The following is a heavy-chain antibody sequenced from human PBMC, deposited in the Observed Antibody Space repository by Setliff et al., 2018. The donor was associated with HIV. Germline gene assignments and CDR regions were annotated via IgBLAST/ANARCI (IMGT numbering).Heavy chain of an antibody. Sequence: CGVSGYSLTSGYYWGWIRQPPGKGLEWIGSIHDSGRTYYNPSLKSRVTISVDTSKNQFSLKLSSVTAADTAVYYCASGSYRWFDPWGQGTLVTVSS. CDR3: ASGSYRWFDP. CDR1: GYSLTSGYY. CDR2: IHDSGRT. D-gene: IGHD1-26*01. V-gene: IGHV4-38-2*01. J-gene: IGHJ5*02.